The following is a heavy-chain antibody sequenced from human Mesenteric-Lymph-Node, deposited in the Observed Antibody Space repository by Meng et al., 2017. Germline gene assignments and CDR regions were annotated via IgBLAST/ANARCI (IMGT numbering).Heavy chain of an antibody. V-gene: IGHV3-73*01. J-gene: IGHJ4*02. CDR1: GFTFSGSA. CDR3: TIWPYSGYVKTVDY. D-gene: IGHD5-12*01. CDR2: IRSKANSYAT. Sequence: GGSLRLSCAASGFTFSGSAMHWVRQASGKGLEWVGRIRSKANSYATAYAASVKGRFTISRDDSKNTAYLQMNSLKTEDTAVYYCTIWPYSGYVKTVDYWGQGTLVTVSS.